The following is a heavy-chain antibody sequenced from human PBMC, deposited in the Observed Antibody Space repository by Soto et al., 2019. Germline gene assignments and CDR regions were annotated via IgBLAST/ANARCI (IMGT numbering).Heavy chain of an antibody. CDR2: ISGSGGST. D-gene: IGHD6-19*01. V-gene: IGHV3-23*01. J-gene: IGHJ4*02. CDR1: GFTFSSYA. CDR3: ASRSSGWYFDY. Sequence: EVQLLESGGGLVQPGGSLRLSCAASGFTFSSYAMNWVRQAPGKGLGWVSVISGSGGSTYYADSVKGRFTISRDNSTHRLYLQMNSLRAEDTAVYYCASRSSGWYFDYWGQGTLVTVSS.